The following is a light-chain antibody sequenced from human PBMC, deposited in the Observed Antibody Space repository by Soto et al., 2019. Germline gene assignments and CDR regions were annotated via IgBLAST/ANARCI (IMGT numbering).Light chain of an antibody. CDR3: SSYTSSSTYV. V-gene: IGLV2-14*01. CDR2: DVS. CDR1: SSDVGGYNY. J-gene: IGLJ1*01. Sequence: QSALTQPASVSGSPGQSITISCTGTSSDVGGYNYVSWYQQYPGKVPKLMIYDVSYRPSGVSNRFSGSKSGNTASLTISGLQAEDEADYYCSSYTSSSTYVFGTETKLTVL.